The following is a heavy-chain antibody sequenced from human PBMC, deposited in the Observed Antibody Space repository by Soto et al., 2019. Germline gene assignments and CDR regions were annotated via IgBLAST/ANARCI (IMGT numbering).Heavy chain of an antibody. CDR2: IWYDGSNK. CDR3: ARLGHFDY. J-gene: IGHJ4*02. Sequence: PGGSLRLSCAASGFTFSSYGMHWVRQAPGKGLEWVAVIWYDGSNKYYADSVKGRFTISRDNAKNSLYLQMNSLRAEDTAVYYCARLGHFDYWGQGTLVTVSS. D-gene: IGHD3-10*01. CDR1: GFTFSSYG. V-gene: IGHV3-33*01.